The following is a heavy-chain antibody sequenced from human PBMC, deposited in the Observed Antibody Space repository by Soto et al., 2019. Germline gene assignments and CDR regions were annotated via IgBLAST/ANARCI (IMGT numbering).Heavy chain of an antibody. D-gene: IGHD3-16*01. CDR1: GGYFNNRQTLNSYP. CDR3: AKSWGVEIYYYYYAMDV. Sequence: QVQVVQSGAEVKRPGSSVNVSCKASGGYFNNRQTLNSYPISWVRQAPGQGLEWMGGIIPLFGTTNYAQRFQGRVTITADKSTSTTYLEVNNVTSDDTAVYYCAKSWGVEIYYYYYAMDVWGQGTRVTVSS. J-gene: IGHJ6*02. V-gene: IGHV1-69*06. CDR2: IIPLFGTT.